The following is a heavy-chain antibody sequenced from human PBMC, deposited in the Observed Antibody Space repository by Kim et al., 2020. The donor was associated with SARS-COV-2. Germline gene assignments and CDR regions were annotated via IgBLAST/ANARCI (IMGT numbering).Heavy chain of an antibody. CDR1: GYSFTSYW. CDR2: IYTGDSDT. D-gene: IGHD3-10*01. J-gene: IGHJ6*02. CDR3: ARLSSGSPFYYYYGMDV. Sequence: GESLKISRKGSGYSFTSYWIGWVRQMPGKGLEWMGIIYTGDSDTRYSPSFQGQVTISADKSISTAYLQWSSLKASDTAMYYCARLSSGSPFYYYYGMDVWCQGTTVTVSS. V-gene: IGHV5-51*01.